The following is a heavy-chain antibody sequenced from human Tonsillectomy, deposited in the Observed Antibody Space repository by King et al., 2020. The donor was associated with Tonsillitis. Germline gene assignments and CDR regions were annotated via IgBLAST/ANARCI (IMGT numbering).Heavy chain of an antibody. Sequence: QLVQSGAEVKKPGASVKVSCKASGYTFTGYYLHWLRQAPGQGLEWMGWIDPNSGGTNYAQKFQGRVTMTRDTSISTAYMELSRLTSDDTAVYYCARDQAPSGNWYFDLWGRGTLVTVSS. J-gene: IGHJ2*01. CDR2: IDPNSGGT. V-gene: IGHV1-2*02. CDR3: ARDQAPSGNWYFDL. CDR1: GYTFTGYY. D-gene: IGHD1-26*01.